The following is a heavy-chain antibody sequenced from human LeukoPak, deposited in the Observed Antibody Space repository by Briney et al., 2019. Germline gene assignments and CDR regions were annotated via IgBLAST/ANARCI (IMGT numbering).Heavy chain of an antibody. D-gene: IGHD3-16*01. CDR1: GGSFSGYY. V-gene: IGHV4-34*01. CDR3: ARGGKMITFGGPLDWFDP. J-gene: IGHJ5*02. Sequence: KPSETLSLTCAVYGGSFSGYYWSWIRQPPGKGLEWIGEINHSGSTNYNPSLKSRVTISVDTSKNQFSLKLSSVTAADTAVYYCARGGKMITFGGPLDWFDPWGQGTLVTVSS. CDR2: INHSGST.